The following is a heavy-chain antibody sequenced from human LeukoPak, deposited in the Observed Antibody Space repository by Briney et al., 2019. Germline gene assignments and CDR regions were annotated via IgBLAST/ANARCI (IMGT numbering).Heavy chain of an antibody. D-gene: IGHD1-7*01. CDR2: LFPSGAA. CDR1: GGSVSSYY. V-gene: IGHV4-4*07. Sequence: SETLSLTSTVSGGSVSSYYWNWIRQPAGKGLEWIGRLFPSGAADHNPSLKSRVTMSLDTSKNQFSLNLTSVTVADTAVYYCARGGGNSRIDQWGQGSLVTVSS. CDR3: ARGGGNSRIDQ. J-gene: IGHJ4*02.